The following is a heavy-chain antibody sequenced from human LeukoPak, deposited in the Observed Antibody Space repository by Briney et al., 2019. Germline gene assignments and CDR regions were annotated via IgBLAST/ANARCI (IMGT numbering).Heavy chain of an antibody. CDR2: ISIWSNYI. CDR3: ATGRYCTGDTCNERVDY. Sequence: GWSLRLSCTTSGFTFSSYSMNWVRQAPGRGLEWVSSISIWSNYIYYADSVKGRFTVSRDNAQNSLFLQMNSLKVEDTAVYYCATGRYCTGDTCNERVDYWGQGTLVTVSS. J-gene: IGHJ4*02. V-gene: IGHV3-21*01. D-gene: IGHD2-8*02. CDR1: GFTFSSYS.